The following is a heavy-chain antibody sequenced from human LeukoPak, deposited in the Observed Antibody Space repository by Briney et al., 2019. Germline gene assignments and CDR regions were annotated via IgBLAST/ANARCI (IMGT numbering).Heavy chain of an antibody. V-gene: IGHV3-23*01. J-gene: IGHJ4*02. D-gene: IGHD4-17*01. CDR1: GFTFSSYA. CDR3: AKVLSGPTRFYYFDY. Sequence: GGSLRLSCAASGFTFSSYAMSWVRQAPGKGLEWVSAISGSGGSTYYADSVKGRFTISRDSSKNTLYLQMNSLRAEDTAVYYCAKVLSGPTRFYYFDYWGQGTLVTVSS. CDR2: ISGSGGST.